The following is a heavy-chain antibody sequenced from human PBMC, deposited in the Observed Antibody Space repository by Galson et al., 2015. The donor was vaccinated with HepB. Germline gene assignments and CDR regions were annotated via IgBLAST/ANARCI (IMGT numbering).Heavy chain of an antibody. D-gene: IGHD3-10*01. CDR3: RSLCYGSGSYYNPSLCYGMDV. CDR2: INSDGSST. V-gene: IGHV3-74*01. J-gene: IGHJ6*02. Sequence: MSWVRQAPGKGLVWVSRINSDGSSTSYADSVKGRFTISRDNAKNTLYLQMNSLRAEDTAVYYCRSLCYGSGSYYNPSLCYGMDVWGQGTTVTVSS.